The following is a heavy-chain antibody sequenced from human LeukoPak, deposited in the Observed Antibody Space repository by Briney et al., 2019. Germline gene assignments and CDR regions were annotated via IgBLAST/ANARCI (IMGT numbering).Heavy chain of an antibody. CDR2: ISSSSSTI. CDR1: GFTFSSYS. V-gene: IGHV3-48*01. CDR3: ARLWSYLGSYFDY. J-gene: IGHJ4*02. Sequence: GGSLRLSCAASGFTFSSYSMNWVRQAPGKGLEWVSYISSSSSTIYYADSVKGRFTISRDNAKNSLYLQMNSLRAEDTAVYYCARLWSYLGSYFDYWGQGTLVTVSS. D-gene: IGHD3-10*01.